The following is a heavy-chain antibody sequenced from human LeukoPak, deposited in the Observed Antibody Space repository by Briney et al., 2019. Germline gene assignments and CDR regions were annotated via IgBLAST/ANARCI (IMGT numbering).Heavy chain of an antibody. V-gene: IGHV1-18*01. J-gene: IGHJ4*02. CDR1: GYSFPSYG. Sequence: ASVKVSCKASGYSFPSYGINWVRQAPGQGLEWMGWISGYNGNTDYAQKFQGRVTMTTDTSTSTAYMELGSLRSDDTAVYYCARVRNWQQLAAVDYWGQGTLVTVSS. CDR3: ARVRNWQQLAAVDY. CDR2: ISGYNGNT. D-gene: IGHD6-13*01.